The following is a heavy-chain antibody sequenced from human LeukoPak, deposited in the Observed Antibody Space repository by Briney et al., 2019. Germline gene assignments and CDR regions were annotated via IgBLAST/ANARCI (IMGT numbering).Heavy chain of an antibody. CDR3: ARDGVGLRLGNNWFDP. J-gene: IGHJ5*02. V-gene: IGHV4-38-2*02. D-gene: IGHD3-16*01. CDR2: IYHSGST. Sequence: SETLSLTCTVSGYSISSGYYWGWIRQPPGKGLEWIGSIYHSGSTYYNPSLKSRVTISVDTSKNQFSLKLSSVTAADTAVYYCARDGVGLRLGNNWFDPWGQGTLVTVSS. CDR1: GYSISSGYY.